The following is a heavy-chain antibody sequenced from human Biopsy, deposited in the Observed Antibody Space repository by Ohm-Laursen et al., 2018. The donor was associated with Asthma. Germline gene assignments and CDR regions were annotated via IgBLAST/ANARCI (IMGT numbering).Heavy chain of an antibody. CDR2: IYYSGST. J-gene: IGHJ5*02. CDR1: GGSFTHYF. V-gene: IGHV4-39*02. CDR3: ARDLSFYDSSGYYRRWFDP. D-gene: IGHD3-22*01. Sequence: SDTLSLTWAISGGSFTHYFWMWIRQPPGKGLEWIGSIYYSGSTYYNPALKSRVTISVDTSKNQFSLKLSSVTAADTAVYYCARDLSFYDSSGYYRRWFDPWGQGTLVTVSS.